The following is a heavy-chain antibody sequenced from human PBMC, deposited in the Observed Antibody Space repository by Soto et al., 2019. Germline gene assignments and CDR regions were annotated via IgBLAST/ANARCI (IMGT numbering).Heavy chain of an antibody. Sequence: GGSLRLSCAASGFTFSSYAMSWVRQAPGKGLEWVSAISGSGGSTYYADSVKGRFTISRDNSKNTLYLQMNSLRAEDTAVYYCASGVIDYYYYYMDVWGKGTTVTVSS. CDR1: GFTFSSYA. D-gene: IGHD3-10*01. CDR3: ASGVIDYYYYYMDV. J-gene: IGHJ6*03. CDR2: ISGSGGST. V-gene: IGHV3-23*01.